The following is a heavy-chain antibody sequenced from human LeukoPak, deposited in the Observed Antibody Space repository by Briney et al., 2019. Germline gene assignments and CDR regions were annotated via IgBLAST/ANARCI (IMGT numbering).Heavy chain of an antibody. Sequence: KSSETLSLTCTVSGGSISGYYWSWIRQPPGKGLEWIGYIYDSGSTNYNPSLKSRVTISVDTSKNQFSLKLSSVTAADMAVYYCARVGGTNYYYYGMDVWGQGTTATVSS. J-gene: IGHJ6*02. CDR1: GGSISGYY. V-gene: IGHV4-59*01. CDR3: ARVGGTNYYYYGMDV. D-gene: IGHD3-10*01. CDR2: IYDSGST.